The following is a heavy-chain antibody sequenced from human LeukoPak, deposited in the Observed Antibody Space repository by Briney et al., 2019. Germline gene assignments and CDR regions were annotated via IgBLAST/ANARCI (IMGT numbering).Heavy chain of an antibody. CDR3: ARAGATYMLHFDY. V-gene: IGHV1-2*02. CDR1: GYTFTGYY. CDR2: INPNSGGT. D-gene: IGHD1-26*01. Sequence: GASVKISCKASGYTFTGYYMHWVRQAPGQGLEWMGWINPNSGGTNYAQKFQGRVTMTRDTSISTAYMELSRLRSDDTAVYYCARAGATYMLHFDYWGQGTLVTVSS. J-gene: IGHJ4*02.